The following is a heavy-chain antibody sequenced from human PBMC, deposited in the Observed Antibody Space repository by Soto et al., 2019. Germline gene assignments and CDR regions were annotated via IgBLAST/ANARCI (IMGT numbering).Heavy chain of an antibody. D-gene: IGHD6-19*01. CDR3: ARSVAVAVLVY. Sequence: QVQRVESGGCVVQPGRSLRLSCAASGFTLSSYSMHWVRQAPVKWLEWVGVISYDGTTKYYRDSVKSRFSISRDTSNNTVHLQMNRLRPAASAVYYCARSVAVAVLVYWGQGYLVTVSA. CDR1: GFTLSSYS. CDR2: ISYDGTTK. V-gene: IGHV3-30-3*01. J-gene: IGHJ4*02.